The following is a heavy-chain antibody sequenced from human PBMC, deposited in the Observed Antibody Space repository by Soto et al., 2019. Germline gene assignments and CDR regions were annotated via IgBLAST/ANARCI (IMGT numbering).Heavy chain of an antibody. V-gene: IGHV1-18*04. Sequence: VASVKVSCKASGYTFTSYGISWVRQAPGQGLEWMGWISAYNGNTNYAQKLQGRVTMTTDTSTSTAYMELRSLRSDDTAVYYCARDSSGYYSRSLDFDYWGQGTLVTVSS. CDR3: ARDSSGYYSRSLDFDY. CDR1: GYTFTSYG. CDR2: ISAYNGNT. J-gene: IGHJ4*02. D-gene: IGHD3-22*01.